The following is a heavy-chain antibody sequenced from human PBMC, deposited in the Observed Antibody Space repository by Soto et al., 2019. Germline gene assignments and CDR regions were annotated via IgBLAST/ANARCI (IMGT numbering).Heavy chain of an antibody. CDR2: FDPEDGGT. CDR1: GYTLTELS. CDR3: ARGIVVAGKYYFDL. V-gene: IGHV1-24*01. D-gene: IGHD6-19*01. Sequence: ASVKVSSNVSGYTLTELSMPWVRQAPGKGLEWMGGFDPEDGGTIYAQKFQGRVTLTGDTSIETAYMELSSLTNDDTAVYYCARGIVVAGKYYFDLWGQGTLVTVSS. J-gene: IGHJ4*02.